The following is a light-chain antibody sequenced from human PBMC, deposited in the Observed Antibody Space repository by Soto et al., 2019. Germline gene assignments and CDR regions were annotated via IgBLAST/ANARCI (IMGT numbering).Light chain of an antibody. V-gene: IGKV3-20*01. CDR2: GAS. Sequence: ETMMTQSPDTLSVSLGERATLSCRASQSLRSSLAWYQQKPGQAPRLLIYGASNRATGIPDRFSGSGSGTDFTLTISRLEPEDFAVYYCQQYGSSGTFGQGTRLEI. J-gene: IGKJ5*01. CDR3: QQYGSSGT. CDR1: QSLRSS.